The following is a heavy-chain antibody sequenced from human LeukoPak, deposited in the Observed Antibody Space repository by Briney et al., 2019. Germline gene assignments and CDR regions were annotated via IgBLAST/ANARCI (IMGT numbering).Heavy chain of an antibody. CDR3: ARGRPGLASASTYDF. CDR1: GYTFTSSD. J-gene: IGHJ4*02. Sequence: ASVKVSCKASGYTFTSSDINWVRQAPGQGLEWMGWTNPNSGKTGYARKFQGRVTMTKNTSISTAYVEVSSLGYDDTAIYYCARGRPGLASASTYDFWGQGTLITVSS. D-gene: IGHD6-13*01. CDR2: TNPNSGKT. V-gene: IGHV1-8*01.